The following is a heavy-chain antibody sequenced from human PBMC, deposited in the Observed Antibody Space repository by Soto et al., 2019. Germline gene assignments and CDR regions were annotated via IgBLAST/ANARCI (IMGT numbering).Heavy chain of an antibody. CDR2: IYHSGST. Sequence: QVQLQESGPGLVKPSGTLSLTCAVSSGSISSNNWWSWVRQPPGKGLEWIGEIYHSGSTNYSPSLKSRVPISVDKSKNQFSLKLSSVTAADTTVHSCASVLRDYCYYPMDVWGKGTTVTVSS. J-gene: IGHJ6*03. CDR3: ASVLRDYCYYPMDV. CDR1: SGSISSNNW. V-gene: IGHV4-4*02. D-gene: IGHD6-6*01.